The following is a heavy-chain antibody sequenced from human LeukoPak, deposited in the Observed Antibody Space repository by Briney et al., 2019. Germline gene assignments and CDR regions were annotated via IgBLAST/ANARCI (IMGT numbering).Heavy chain of an antibody. Sequence: GGSLRLSCAGSGFTFSSHWIGWVRQAPGKGLEWVSAICSNDNNTYYANSVKGRFTISRDNSKNTLSLQLNSLRAEDTAVYYCAKGTSSSCYSAPNYWGQGTLVTVSS. CDR2: ICSNDNNT. CDR1: GFTFSSHW. J-gene: IGHJ4*02. CDR3: AKGTSSSCYSAPNY. D-gene: IGHD2-15*01. V-gene: IGHV3-23*01.